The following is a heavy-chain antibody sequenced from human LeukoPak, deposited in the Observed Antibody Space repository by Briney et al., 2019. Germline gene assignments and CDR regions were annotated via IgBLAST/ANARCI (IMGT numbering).Heavy chain of an antibody. CDR1: GGSISSSSYY. D-gene: IGHD4-23*01. CDR3: AAGGNSLDAFDI. Sequence: SETLSLTCTVSGGSISSSSYYWGWIRQPPGKGLEWIGSIYYSGSTYYNPSLKSRVTISVDTSKNQFSLKLSSVTAAGTAVYYCAAGGNSLDAFDIWGQGTMVTVSS. J-gene: IGHJ3*02. CDR2: IYYSGST. V-gene: IGHV4-39*01.